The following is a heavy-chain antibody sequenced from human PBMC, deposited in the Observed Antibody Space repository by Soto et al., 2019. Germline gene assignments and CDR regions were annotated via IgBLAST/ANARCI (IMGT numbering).Heavy chain of an antibody. J-gene: IGHJ4*02. V-gene: IGHV3-23*01. Sequence: PGGSLRLSCAASGFTFSSYAMNWVRQAPGKGLKWVSAMSGTGGSTYYADSVKGRFTISRDNSKNTLYLQMNSLRVEDTVVFYCAKAGFSSGWSPSYFDYWGQGTLVTVSS. CDR3: AKAGFSSGWSPSYFDY. CDR1: GFTFSSYA. CDR2: MSGTGGST. D-gene: IGHD6-19*01.